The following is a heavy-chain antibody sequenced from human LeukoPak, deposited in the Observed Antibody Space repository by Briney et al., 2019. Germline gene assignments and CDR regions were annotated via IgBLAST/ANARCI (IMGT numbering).Heavy chain of an antibody. CDR1: GYTLTELS. D-gene: IGHD3-10*01. CDR3: ATQPIMVRGVLIDY. J-gene: IGHJ4*02. CDR2: FDPEDGET. V-gene: IGHV1-24*01. Sequence: ASVKVSCKVSGYTLTELSMHWGGQLPGKGLGWMGGFDPEDGETIYAQKFQGRVTMTEDTSTDTAYMELSSLRSEDTAVYYCATQPIMVRGVLIDYWGQGTLVTVSS.